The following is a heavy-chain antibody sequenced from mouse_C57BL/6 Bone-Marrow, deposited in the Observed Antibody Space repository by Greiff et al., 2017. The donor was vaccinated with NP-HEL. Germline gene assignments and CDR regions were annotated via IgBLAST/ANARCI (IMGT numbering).Heavy chain of an antibody. Sequence: EVKVVESEGGLVQPGSSMKLSCTASGFTFSDYYMAWVRQVPEKGLEWVANINYDGSSTYYLDSLKSRFIISRDNAKNILYLQMSSLKSEDTATYYCARAPSQLSPYAMDYWGQGTSVTVSS. D-gene: IGHD3-2*02. J-gene: IGHJ4*01. CDR2: INYDGSST. CDR1: GFTFSDYY. CDR3: ARAPSQLSPYAMDY. V-gene: IGHV5-16*01.